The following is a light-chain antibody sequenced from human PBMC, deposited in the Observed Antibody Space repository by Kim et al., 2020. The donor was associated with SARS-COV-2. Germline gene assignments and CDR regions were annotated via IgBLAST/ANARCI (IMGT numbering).Light chain of an antibody. V-gene: IGLV3-19*01. Sequence: LRQTVRITGQGDSLRNYYASWYQQRAGQAPRLLSYGKNSRPSGISDRFSGSTSGNTASVTIAATQAEDEADYFGSSRDSSGDNVMLFGGGTQLTVL. J-gene: IGLJ3*02. CDR2: GKN. CDR3: SSRDSSGDNVML. CDR1: SLRNYY.